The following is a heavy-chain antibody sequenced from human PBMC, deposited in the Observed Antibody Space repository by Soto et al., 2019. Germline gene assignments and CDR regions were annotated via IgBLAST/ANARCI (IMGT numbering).Heavy chain of an antibody. CDR1: GGSFSCYY. J-gene: IGHJ4*02. Sequence: SETLSLTCAVYGGSFSCYYWSWIRQPPGKGLEWIGEINHSGSTNYNPSLKSRVTISVDTSKNQFSLKLSSVTAADTAVYYCARVAKPQFGVVTIALDYWGQGTLVTVSS. CDR2: INHSGST. CDR3: ARVAKPQFGVVTIALDY. D-gene: IGHD3-3*01. V-gene: IGHV4-34*01.